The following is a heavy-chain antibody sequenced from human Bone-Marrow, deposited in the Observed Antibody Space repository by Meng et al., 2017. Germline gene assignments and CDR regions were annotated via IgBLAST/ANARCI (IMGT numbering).Heavy chain of an antibody. CDR1: RYPFPDYW. CDR2: IKPKSGDT. D-gene: IGHD6-13*01. CDR3: ARDEDISAAGKLFGDY. V-gene: IGHV1-2*06. Sequence: QVQVVPSGAEVEKPGASVKVHCKASRYPFPDYWLHWVRRAPGQGLECMGRIKPKSGDTHYAQRFQCRVTMTGYTSISTAYMELSGLRSDDTAIYYCARDEDISAAGKLFGDYWGQGTLVTVSS. J-gene: IGHJ4*02.